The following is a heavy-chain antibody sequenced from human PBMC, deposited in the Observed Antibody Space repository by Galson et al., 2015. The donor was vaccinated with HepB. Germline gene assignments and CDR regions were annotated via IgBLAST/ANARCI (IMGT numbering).Heavy chain of an antibody. V-gene: IGHV3-48*01. D-gene: IGHD2/OR15-2a*01. CDR3: AKNPASYDYYNMDV. Sequence: SLRLSCAASGFSFSSHSMSWVRQAPGKGLEWVSYISAGSTTRYYAASVKGRFTISRDNGKNSLYLHMSSLRADDTAVYYCAKNPASYDYYNMDVWGQGTTVTVSS. CDR2: ISAGSTTR. CDR1: GFSFSSHS. J-gene: IGHJ6*02.